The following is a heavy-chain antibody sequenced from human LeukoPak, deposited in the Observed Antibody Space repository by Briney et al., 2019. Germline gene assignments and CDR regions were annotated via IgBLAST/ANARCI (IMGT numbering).Heavy chain of an antibody. CDR2: IYPSGST. CDR1: GGSISSYY. V-gene: IGHV4-4*07. J-gene: IGHJ3*02. D-gene: IGHD4-17*01. Sequence: SETLSLTCTVSGGSISSYYWSWIRQPAGKGLEWIGRIYPSGSTIYNPSLKSRVTMSIDTSKKQFSLKLNSVTAADTAVYYCARVSYGDYDLAFDIWGQGTMVTVSS. CDR3: ARVSYGDYDLAFDI.